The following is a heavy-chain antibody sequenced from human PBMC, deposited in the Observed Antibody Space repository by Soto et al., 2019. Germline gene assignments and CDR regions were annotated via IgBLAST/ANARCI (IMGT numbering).Heavy chain of an antibody. Sequence: GGSLRLSCAASGFTFSGSAMHWVRQASGKGLEWVGRIRSKANSYATAYAASVKGRFTISRDDSKNTAYLQMNSLKTEDTAVYYCTRYDFWSGYPPSWGQGTLVTVSS. CDR2: IRSKANSYAT. V-gene: IGHV3-73*01. CDR3: TRYDFWSGYPPS. D-gene: IGHD3-3*01. J-gene: IGHJ4*02. CDR1: GFTFSGSA.